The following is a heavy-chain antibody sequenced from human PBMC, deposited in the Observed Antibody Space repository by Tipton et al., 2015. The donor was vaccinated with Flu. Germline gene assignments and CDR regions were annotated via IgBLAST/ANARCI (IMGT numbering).Heavy chain of an antibody. CDR1: GYSFTSYW. Sequence: MQLVQSGAEVKKPGESLKISCKASGYSFTSYWIGWVRQMPGKGLEWMAIIFPGDSDTRYSPSFQGQVTISADKSINTAYLQWSSLKASDTAMYYCARYRYCSGESCYSNWFDPWGQGTLVTVSS. V-gene: IGHV5-51*01. CDR2: IFPGDSDT. J-gene: IGHJ5*02. CDR3: ARYRYCSGESCYSNWFDP. D-gene: IGHD2-15*01.